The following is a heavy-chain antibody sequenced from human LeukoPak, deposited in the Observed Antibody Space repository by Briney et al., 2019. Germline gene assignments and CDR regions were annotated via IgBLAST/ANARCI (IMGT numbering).Heavy chain of an antibody. V-gene: IGHV4-4*07. CDR3: ARQLAAAGTAGFDH. D-gene: IGHD6-13*01. CDR2: VYTTGST. Sequence: PSETLSLTCTVSGGSISSYYWSWIRQPAGKGLEWTGRVYTTGSTNYNPSLKSRVTMSVDTSKNQFSLKLSSVTAADAAVYYCARQLAAAGTAGFDHWGQGTLVTVSS. CDR1: GGSISSYY. J-gene: IGHJ4*02.